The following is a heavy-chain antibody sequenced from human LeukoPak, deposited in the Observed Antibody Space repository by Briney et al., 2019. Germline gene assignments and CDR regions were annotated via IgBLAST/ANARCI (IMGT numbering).Heavy chain of an antibody. D-gene: IGHD3-22*01. CDR1: GYTFTGYY. Sequence: ASVKVSCKASGYTFTGYYMHWVRQAPGQGLEWMGWINPNSGGTNYAQKFQGRVTMTRGTSISTAYMELSRLRSDDTAVYYCATPPRYYYDSSGYPRYWGQGTLVTVSS. V-gene: IGHV1-2*02. CDR3: ATPPRYYYDSSGYPRY. CDR2: INPNSGGT. J-gene: IGHJ4*02.